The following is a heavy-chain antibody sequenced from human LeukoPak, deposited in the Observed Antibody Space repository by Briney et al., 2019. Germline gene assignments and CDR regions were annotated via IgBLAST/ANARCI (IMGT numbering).Heavy chain of an antibody. CDR2: IYSGGST. J-gene: IGHJ3*02. Sequence: PGGSLRLSCAASGFTVSSNYMSWVRQAPGKGLEWVSVIYSGGSTYYADSVKGRFTISRDNCKNTLYLQMNSLRAEDTAVYYCARGGGGWADAFDIWGQGTMVTVSS. CDR1: GFTVSSNY. CDR3: ARGGGGWADAFDI. V-gene: IGHV3-53*01. D-gene: IGHD6-19*01.